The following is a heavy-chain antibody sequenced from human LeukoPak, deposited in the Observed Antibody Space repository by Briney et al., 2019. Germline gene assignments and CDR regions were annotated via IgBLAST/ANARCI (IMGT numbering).Heavy chain of an antibody. V-gene: IGHV4-59*12. CDR1: GGSISSYY. D-gene: IGHD3-22*01. J-gene: IGHJ5*02. Sequence: SETLSLTCTVSGGSISSYYWSWIRQPPGKGLEWIGYIYYSGGTYYNPSLKSRVTISVDTSKNQFSLKLSSVTAADTAVYYCARGTLPAYHYDSSGYYSPWGRGTLVTVSS. CDR2: IYYSGGT. CDR3: ARGTLPAYHYDSSGYYSP.